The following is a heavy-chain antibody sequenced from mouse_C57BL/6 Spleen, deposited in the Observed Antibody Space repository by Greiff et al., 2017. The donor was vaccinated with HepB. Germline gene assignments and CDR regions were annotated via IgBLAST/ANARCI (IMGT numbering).Heavy chain of an antibody. CDR2: INPSSGYT. J-gene: IGHJ2*01. V-gene: IGHV1-7*01. CDR3: ARDSITTVVAQDY. CDR1: GYTFTSYW. Sequence: VQLQQSGAELAKPGASVKLSCKASGYTFTSYWMHWVKQRPGQGLEWIGYINPSSGYTKYNQKFKDKATLTADKSSSTAYMQLSSLTYEDSAVYYCARDSITTVVAQDYWGQGTTLTVSS. D-gene: IGHD1-1*01.